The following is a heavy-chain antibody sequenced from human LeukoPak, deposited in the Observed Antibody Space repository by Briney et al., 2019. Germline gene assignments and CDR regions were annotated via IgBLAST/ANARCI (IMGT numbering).Heavy chain of an antibody. D-gene: IGHD3-22*01. CDR2: INSDGRTT. J-gene: IGHJ4*02. CDR3: AREGYYDSSGYSIRFSY. Sequence: HPGGSLRLSCEASEFTFSSYWMQWVRQAPGKGLVWVSRINSDGRTTIYADSVKGRFTISRDNAKNTLYLQMNSLRAEDTAVYYCAREGYYDSSGYSIRFSYWGQGTLVTVSS. V-gene: IGHV3-74*01. CDR1: EFTFSSYW.